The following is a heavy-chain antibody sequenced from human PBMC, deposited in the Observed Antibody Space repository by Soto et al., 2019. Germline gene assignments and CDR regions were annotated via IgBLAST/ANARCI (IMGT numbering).Heavy chain of an antibody. CDR3: TTDPRAENYDILGVDNWFDP. J-gene: IGHJ5*02. CDR2: IKSKTDGGTT. CDR1: GFTFSNAW. Sequence: PGGSLRLSCAASGFTFSNAWMNWVRQAPGKGLEWVGRIKSKTDGGTTDYAAPVKGRFTISRDDSKNTLYLQMNSLKTEDTAVYYCTTDPRAENYDILGVDNWFDPWGQGTLVTVSS. D-gene: IGHD3-9*01. V-gene: IGHV3-15*07.